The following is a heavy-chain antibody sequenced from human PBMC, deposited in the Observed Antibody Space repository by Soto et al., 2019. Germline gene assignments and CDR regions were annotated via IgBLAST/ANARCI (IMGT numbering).Heavy chain of an antibody. CDR1: GFSLTTNGVG. D-gene: IGHD1-1*01. CDR3: AHRSPYNNTWNTGWFGP. Sequence: QITLKESGPTLVKPTQTLTLTCTFSGFSLTTNGVGVGWIRQPPGKALEWLAFIYWDDDKYYSPSLNNRLTITRDTSKTQVVLTMTNMDPVDTATDYCAHRSPYNNTWNTGWFGPWGQGTLVTVSS. CDR2: IYWDDDK. J-gene: IGHJ5*02. V-gene: IGHV2-5*02.